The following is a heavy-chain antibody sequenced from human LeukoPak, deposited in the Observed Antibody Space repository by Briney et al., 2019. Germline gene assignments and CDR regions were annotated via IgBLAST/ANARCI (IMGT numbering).Heavy chain of an antibody. CDR2: ISGSGGST. V-gene: IGHV3-23*01. D-gene: IGHD6-25*01. Sequence: GGSLRLFCAASGFTFSNYAMSWVRQAPGKGLEWVSAISGSGGSTYYADSVKGRFTISRDNSKNTLYLQMNSLGAEDTAVYYCANGFTVVDYWGQGTLVTVSS. J-gene: IGHJ4*02. CDR1: GFTFSNYA. CDR3: ANGFTVVDY.